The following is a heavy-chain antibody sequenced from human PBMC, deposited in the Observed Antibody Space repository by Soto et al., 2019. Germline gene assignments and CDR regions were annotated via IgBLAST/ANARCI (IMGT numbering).Heavy chain of an antibody. J-gene: IGHJ6*02. CDR3: ARDCSGGSCYSPPYGMDV. V-gene: IGHV3-21*01. D-gene: IGHD2-15*01. CDR1: GFTFSSYS. CDR2: ISSSSSYI. Sequence: GGSLRLSCAASGFTFSSYSMNWVRQAPGKGLEWVSSISSSSSYIYYADSVKGRFTISRDNAKNSLYLQMNSLRAEDTAVYYCARDCSGGSCYSPPYGMDVWGQGTPVTVSS.